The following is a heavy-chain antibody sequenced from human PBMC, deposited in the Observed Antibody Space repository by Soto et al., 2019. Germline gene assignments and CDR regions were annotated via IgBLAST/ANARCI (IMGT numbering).Heavy chain of an antibody. Sequence: SETLSLTCTVSGGSISSCIYYWGWIRQPPGKGLEWIGSIYYSGSTYYNPSLKSRVTISVDTSKNQFSLKLSSVTAADTAVYYCARLNCGGDCYYASGVPRFYYYGMDVWGQGTTVTVSS. CDR2: IYYSGST. CDR1: GGSISSCIYY. V-gene: IGHV4-39*01. CDR3: ARLNCGGDCYYASGVPRFYYYGMDV. D-gene: IGHD2-21*02. J-gene: IGHJ6*02.